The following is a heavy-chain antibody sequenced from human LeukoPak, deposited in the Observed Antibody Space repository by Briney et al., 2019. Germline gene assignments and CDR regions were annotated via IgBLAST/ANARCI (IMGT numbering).Heavy chain of an antibody. CDR1: GFTFRSYG. J-gene: IGHJ6*02. D-gene: IGHD3-10*01. CDR3: ARNGGGGFGELLDGMDV. Sequence: PGGSLRLSCAASGFTFRSYGMHWVRQVPGKGLEWVAVITYDGSNKYYADSVKGRFTISRDNSKNTLYLQMNSLRAEDTAVYYCARNGGGGFGELLDGMDVWGQGTTVTVSS. CDR2: ITYDGSNK. V-gene: IGHV3-30*03.